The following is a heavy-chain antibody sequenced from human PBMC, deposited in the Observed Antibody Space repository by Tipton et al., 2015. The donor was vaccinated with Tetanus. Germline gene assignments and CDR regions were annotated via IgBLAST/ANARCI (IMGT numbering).Heavy chain of an antibody. CDR2: IYYNGNM. J-gene: IGHJ5*02. D-gene: IGHD2-21*02. CDR3: ARTADNWFDP. CDR1: RGSINSGTFY. Sequence: TLSLTCTVSRGSINSGTFYWDWIRQPPGKGLEWIGNIYYNGNMLENPSLKGRVTLSLDKSKNQFSLNLTSVTAADTAVYCCARTADNWFDPWGQGILVTVSS. V-gene: IGHV4-39*01.